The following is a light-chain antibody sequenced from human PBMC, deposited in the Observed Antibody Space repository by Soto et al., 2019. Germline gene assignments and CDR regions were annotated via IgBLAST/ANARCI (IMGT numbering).Light chain of an antibody. J-gene: IGLJ3*02. CDR2: EVS. CDR1: SSDVGGYNY. Sequence: QSALTQPASVSGSPGQSITISCTGTSSDVGGYNYVSWYQQHPGKAPKLMIYEVSNRPSGVSNRVSGSKSGNTASLTIYGXXXXXXXXYYCSSYTSSSSWVFGGGTKVTV. V-gene: IGLV2-14*01. CDR3: SSYTSSSSWV.